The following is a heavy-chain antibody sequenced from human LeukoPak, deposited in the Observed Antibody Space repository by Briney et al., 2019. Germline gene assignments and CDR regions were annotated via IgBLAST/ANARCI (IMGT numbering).Heavy chain of an antibody. J-gene: IGHJ4*02. Sequence: GGSLRLSCAASGLPFSNDAMNWVRQAPAKGLEWVASVSGSGSRTYYADSVKGRFTFSRDNSKNTLFLQMNSLRAEDTAVYYCAKGAGDCGGTSCHLVHWGQGTLVTVSS. D-gene: IGHD2-2*01. CDR3: AKGAGDCGGTSCHLVH. CDR2: VSGSGSRT. CDR1: GLPFSNDA. V-gene: IGHV3-23*01.